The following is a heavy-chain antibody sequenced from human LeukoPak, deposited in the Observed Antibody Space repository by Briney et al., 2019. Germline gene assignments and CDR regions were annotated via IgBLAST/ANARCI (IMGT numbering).Heavy chain of an antibody. CDR3: AKDRFADDSSGYYYRYFDY. Sequence: GGSLRLSCAASGFTFSSYAVSWVRQAPGKGLEWVSAISGSGGSTYYADSVKGRFTISRDNSKNTLYLQMNSLRAEDTAVYYCAKDRFADDSSGYYYRYFDYWGQGTLVTVSS. J-gene: IGHJ4*02. D-gene: IGHD3-22*01. CDR1: GFTFSSYA. CDR2: ISGSGGST. V-gene: IGHV3-23*01.